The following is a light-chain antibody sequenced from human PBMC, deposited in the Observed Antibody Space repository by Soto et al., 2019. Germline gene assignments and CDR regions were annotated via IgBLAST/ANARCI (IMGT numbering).Light chain of an antibody. J-gene: IGLJ1*01. CDR2: EVS. Sequence: QSALTQPASVSGSPGQSITISCTGTSSDVGAYNYVSWYQQRPGKAPKLMIYEVSNRPSGVSNRFSGSKSGNTASLTISGLQAEDEADYYCSSYTYSSTLVFGTGTKLTVL. CDR1: SSDVGAYNY. CDR3: SSYTYSSTLV. V-gene: IGLV2-14*01.